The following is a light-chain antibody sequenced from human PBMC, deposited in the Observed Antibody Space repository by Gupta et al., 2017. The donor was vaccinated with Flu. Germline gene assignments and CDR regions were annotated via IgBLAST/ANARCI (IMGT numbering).Light chain of an antibody. CDR3: QQDNSSSGA. Sequence: PATLSASVGDRVTITCRASQSISSWLAWYQQKPGKAPKLLIYKASSVESGVPSRFSGSGSGTEFTLTISSLQPDDFANYYCQQDNSSSGAFGPGTKVEIK. J-gene: IGKJ1*01. V-gene: IGKV1-5*03. CDR2: KAS. CDR1: QSISSW.